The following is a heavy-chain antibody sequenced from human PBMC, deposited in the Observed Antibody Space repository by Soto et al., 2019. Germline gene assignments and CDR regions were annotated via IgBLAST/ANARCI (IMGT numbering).Heavy chain of an antibody. CDR1: GFTFSNFV. D-gene: IGHD1-1*01. CDR2: ISGSGDDT. J-gene: IGHJ4*02. Sequence: QLLESGGGFVQPGGSLRLPCVASGFTFSNFVMAWVRQAPGEGLEWVSAISGSGDDTFYADSMKGRFTISRDNSKDTLYLQINSLRAEDTAVYYCASPIPKTGTTFGFWGQGTLVTVSS. CDR3: ASPIPKTGTTFGF. V-gene: IGHV3-23*01.